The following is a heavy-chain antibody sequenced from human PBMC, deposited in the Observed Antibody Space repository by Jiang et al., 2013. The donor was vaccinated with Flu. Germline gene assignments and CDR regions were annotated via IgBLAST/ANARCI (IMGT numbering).Heavy chain of an antibody. CDR1: GFTFSSYG. CDR3: AREPVDHSYDYYYYYGMDV. V-gene: IGHV3-33*01. Sequence: VQLLESGGGVVQPGRSLRLSCAASGFTFSSYGMHWVRQAPGKGLEWVAVIWYDGSNKYYADSVKGRFTISRDNSKNTLYLQMNSLRAEDTAVYYCAREPVDHSYDYYYYYGMDVWGQGTTVTVSS. D-gene: IGHD5-18*01. CDR2: IWYDGSNK. J-gene: IGHJ6*02.